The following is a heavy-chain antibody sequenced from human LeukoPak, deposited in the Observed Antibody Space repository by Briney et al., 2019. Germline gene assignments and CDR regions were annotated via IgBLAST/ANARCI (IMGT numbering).Heavy chain of an antibody. CDR2: INHSGSA. Sequence: SETLSLTCAVYGGSFSGYYWSWIRQPPGKGLEWIGEINHSGSANYNPSLKSRVTISVDTSKNQFSLKLSSVTAADTAVYYCARHRSGWLQSSFDYWGQGTLVTVSS. J-gene: IGHJ4*02. CDR3: ARHRSGWLQSSFDY. CDR1: GGSFSGYY. V-gene: IGHV4-34*01. D-gene: IGHD5-24*01.